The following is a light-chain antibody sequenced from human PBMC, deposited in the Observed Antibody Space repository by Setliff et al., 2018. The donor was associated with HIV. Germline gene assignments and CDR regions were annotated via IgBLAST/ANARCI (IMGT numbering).Light chain of an antibody. J-gene: IGLJ1*01. CDR3: SSYTRSGSTYV. V-gene: IGLV2-14*03. CDR2: DVF. Sequence: QSVLTQPASVSGSPGQSITVSCTGTGGDIGGYNYVSWFQQHPGKAPKLVIYDVFYRPSGVSPRFSGTKSGNTASLTISGLQAEDEADYYCSSYTRSGSTYVFGTGTKVTV. CDR1: GGDIGGYNY.